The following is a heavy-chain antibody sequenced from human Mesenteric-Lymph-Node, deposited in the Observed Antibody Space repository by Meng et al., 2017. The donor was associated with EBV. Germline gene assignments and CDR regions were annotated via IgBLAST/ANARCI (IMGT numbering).Heavy chain of an antibody. CDR1: GDSVSSGTYY. V-gene: IGHV4-61*01. CDR2: IYYSGST. Sequence: QGQLDESGPGLVKPSETLSLTCTVSGDSVSSGTYYWSWIRQPPGKGLEWIGYIYYSGSTNYNPSLESRVTISVDTSKNQFSLRLTSVTTADTAVYFCATEFTAKDFGVVPAARWSWFDPWGQGTLVTVSS. D-gene: IGHD2-2*01. CDR3: ATEFTAKDFGVVPAARWSWFDP. J-gene: IGHJ5*02.